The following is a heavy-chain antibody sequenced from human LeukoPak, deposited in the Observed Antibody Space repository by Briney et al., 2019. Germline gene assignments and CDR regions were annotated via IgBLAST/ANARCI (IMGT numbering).Heavy chain of an antibody. D-gene: IGHD4-17*01. V-gene: IGHV3-21*01. CDR1: GFTFSSYS. CDR3: ARDASHGDYLDY. J-gene: IGHJ4*02. Sequence: GGSLRLSCAASGFTFSSYSMNWVRQAPGKGLEWVSSISSSSSFIFYADSLKGRFTISRDNAKNSLYLQMNSLRAEDTAVYYCARDASHGDYLDYWGQGTLVTVSS. CDR2: ISSSSSFI.